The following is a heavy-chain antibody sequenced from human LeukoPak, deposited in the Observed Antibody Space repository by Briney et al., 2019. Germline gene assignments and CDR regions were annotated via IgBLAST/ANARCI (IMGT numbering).Heavy chain of an antibody. CDR3: ATEGGPTAPDPCYCYMDV. Sequence: PGGSLRLSCAASGFTFSTYSMNWVRQATGKGLEWVSYISSSSGIIYYADSVKGRFTISRDNAKGSLYLQMNSLRAEDTAVYYCATEGGPTAPDPCYCYMDVWGEGTTVTVSS. V-gene: IGHV3-48*01. J-gene: IGHJ6*03. D-gene: IGHD1-26*01. CDR2: ISSSSGII. CDR1: GFTFSTYS.